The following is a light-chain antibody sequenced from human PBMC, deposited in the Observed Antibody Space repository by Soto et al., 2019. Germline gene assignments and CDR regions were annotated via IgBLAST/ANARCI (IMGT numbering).Light chain of an antibody. CDR1: SSNIGSNY. V-gene: IGLV1-47*01. Sequence: QSVLTQPTSASGTPGQRVTISCSGSSSNIGSNYVYWYQQLPGTAPKLLIYRNNQRPSGVPDRFSGSKSGTSASLAISGLRAEDEADYYCEACDDSLSVYVFGTGTKVTVL. CDR3: EACDDSLSVYV. J-gene: IGLJ1*01. CDR2: RNN.